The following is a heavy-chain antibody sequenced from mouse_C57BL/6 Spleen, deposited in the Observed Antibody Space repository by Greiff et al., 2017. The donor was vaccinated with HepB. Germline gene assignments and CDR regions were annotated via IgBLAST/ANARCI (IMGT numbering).Heavy chain of an antibody. CDR3: ARDTTVVRDAKDY. J-gene: IGHJ4*01. D-gene: IGHD1-1*01. CDR2: IYPGSGST. V-gene: IGHV1-55*01. CDR1: GYTFTSYW. Sequence: VQLQQPGAELVKPGASVKMSCKASGYTFTSYWITWVKQRPGQGLEWIGDIYPGSGSTNYNEKFKSKATLTVDTSSSTAYMQLSSLTSEDSAVYYCARDTTVVRDAKDYWGQGTSVTVSS.